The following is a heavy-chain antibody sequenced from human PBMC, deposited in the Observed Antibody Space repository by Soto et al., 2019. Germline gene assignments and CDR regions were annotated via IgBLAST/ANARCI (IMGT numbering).Heavy chain of an antibody. J-gene: IGHJ5*02. V-gene: IGHV4-31*03. D-gene: IGHD3-10*01. CDR3: ARAPRGGWFDP. CDR2: IFYSGST. CDR1: GGSISSGGYY. Sequence: QVQLQESGPGLVKPSQTLSLTCTVSGGSISSGGYYWNWIRQHPGKGLEWIGYIFYSGSTYYNPSLKSRVTSSRDTSKNHFSLKLTSVTAADTAVYYCARAPRGGWFDPWGQGTLVTVSS.